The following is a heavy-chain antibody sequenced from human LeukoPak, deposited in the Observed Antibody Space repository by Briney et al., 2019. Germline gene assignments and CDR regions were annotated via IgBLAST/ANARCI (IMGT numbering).Heavy chain of an antibody. D-gene: IGHD2/OR15-2a*01. CDR2: IYYSGSS. CDR3: AILGSILNWFDP. Sequence: SETLSLTCSVSGGSISSSSSCWGWIRQPPGKGLEWIGSIYYSGSSFDNPALKSRVTISVDTSKNQFSLKLSSVTAADTAVYYCAILGSILNWFDPWGQGTLVTVSS. V-gene: IGHV4-39*07. J-gene: IGHJ5*02. CDR1: GGSISSSSSC.